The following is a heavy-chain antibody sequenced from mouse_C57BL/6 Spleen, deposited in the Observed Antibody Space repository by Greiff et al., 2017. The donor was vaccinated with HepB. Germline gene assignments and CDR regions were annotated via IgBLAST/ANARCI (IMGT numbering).Heavy chain of an antibody. Sequence: VQRVESGPGLVQPSQSLSITCTVSGFSLTSYGVHWVRQSPGKGLEWLGVIWSGGSTDYNAAFISRLSISKDNSKSQVFFKMNSLQADDTAIYYCARNSYGNAFAYWGQGTLVTVSA. J-gene: IGHJ3*01. CDR1: GFSLTSYG. V-gene: IGHV2-2*01. CDR2: IWSGGST. D-gene: IGHD1-1*01. CDR3: ARNSYGNAFAY.